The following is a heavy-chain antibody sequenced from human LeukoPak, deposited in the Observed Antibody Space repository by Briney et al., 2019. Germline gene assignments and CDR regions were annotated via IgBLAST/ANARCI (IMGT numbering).Heavy chain of an antibody. J-gene: IGHJ4*02. CDR2: ISAYNGNT. Sequence: GASVKVSCKASGYTFTSYGISWVRQAPGQGLEWMGWISAYNGNTNYAQKLQGRVTMTTDTSTSTAYMELRSLRSDDTAVYFCAGDLRVLLCFGGDYYFDYWGQGTLVTVSS. V-gene: IGHV1-18*01. CDR3: AGDLRVLLCFGGDYYFDY. CDR1: GYTFTSYG. D-gene: IGHD3-10*01.